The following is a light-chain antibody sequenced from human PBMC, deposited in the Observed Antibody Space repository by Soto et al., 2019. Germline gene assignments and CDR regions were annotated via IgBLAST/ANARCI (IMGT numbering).Light chain of an antibody. Sequence: DIQMTQSPSSVSASVGDRVTITCRASQGISSWLAWYPQKPGKAPKLLIYAASSLQSGVPSRFSGSGSVTDFTLTISSLQPEDFASYYCQQANSFPLTFVGGTKVEIK. J-gene: IGKJ4*01. V-gene: IGKV1D-12*01. CDR2: AAS. CDR3: QQANSFPLT. CDR1: QGISSW.